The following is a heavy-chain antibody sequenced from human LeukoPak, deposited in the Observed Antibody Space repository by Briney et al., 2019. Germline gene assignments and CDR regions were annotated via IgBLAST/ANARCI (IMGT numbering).Heavy chain of an antibody. CDR2: ISSSSSYI. CDR1: GFTFSSYS. CDR3: ARDFPQYYDSSGYYFDY. J-gene: IGHJ4*02. D-gene: IGHD3-22*01. V-gene: IGHV3-21*01. Sequence: DPGGSLRLSCAASGFTFSSYSRNWVRQAPGKGLEGVSSISSSSSYIYYADSVKGRFTISRDNAKNSLYLQMNSLRAEDAAVYYCARDFPQYYDSSGYYFDYWGQGTLVTVSS.